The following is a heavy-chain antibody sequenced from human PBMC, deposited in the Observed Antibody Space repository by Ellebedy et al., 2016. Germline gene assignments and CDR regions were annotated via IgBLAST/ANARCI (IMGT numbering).Heavy chain of an antibody. CDR3: ARDRTVPAAMWGYEYYYYYGMDV. CDR1: GFTFTSYA. Sequence: GESLKISCAASGFTFTSYAMHWVRQAPGKGLEWVAVISYDGNNKYYADSVKGRFTISRDNSKNTLYLQMNSLRAEDTAVYYCARDRTVPAAMWGYEYYYYYGMDVWGQGTTVTVSS. CDR2: ISYDGNNK. J-gene: IGHJ6*02. V-gene: IGHV3-30-3*01. D-gene: IGHD2-2*01.